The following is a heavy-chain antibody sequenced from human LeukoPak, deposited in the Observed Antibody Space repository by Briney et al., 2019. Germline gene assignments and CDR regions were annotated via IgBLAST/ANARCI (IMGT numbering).Heavy chain of an antibody. CDR2: INWNGGSK. CDR1: GFTFDDYG. CDR3: ARAKYYYDSSGYCD. Sequence: PGGSLRLSCAASGFTFDDYGMSWVRQAPGKGLEWVSGINWNGGSKVYADSVKGRFTISRDNAKNSLYLQMNSLRAEDTALYYCARAKYYYDSSGYCDWGQGTLVTVSS. V-gene: IGHV3-20*04. J-gene: IGHJ4*02. D-gene: IGHD3-22*01.